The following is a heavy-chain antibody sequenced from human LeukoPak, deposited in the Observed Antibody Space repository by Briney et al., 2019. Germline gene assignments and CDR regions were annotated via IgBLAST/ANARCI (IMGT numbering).Heavy chain of an antibody. CDR1: GYTFTGYY. CDR2: INPNSGGT. J-gene: IGHJ4*02. V-gene: IGHV1-2*02. Sequence: ASVKVSCKASGYTFTGYYMHWVRQAPGQGLEWMGWINPNSGGTNYAQKFQGRVTMTRDTSISTAYMELSRLRSDDTAVYYCAGSPVAAGHYFDYWGQGTLVTVSS. D-gene: IGHD6-19*01. CDR3: AGSPVAAGHYFDY.